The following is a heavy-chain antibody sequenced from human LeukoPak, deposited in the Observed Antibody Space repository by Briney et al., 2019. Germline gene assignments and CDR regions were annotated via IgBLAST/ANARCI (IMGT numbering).Heavy chain of an antibody. CDR2: IYYSGRT. D-gene: IGHD5-18*01. V-gene: IGHV4-39*01. Sequence: SETLSLTCSVVGGFLTSSNRYWGWIRQPPGKGLEWIGSIYYSGRTYYNPSLKSRATISVDTSKNQFSLKLSSVTAADTAVYYCARPDQRGYNYDYSAFDIWGQGTMVTVSS. CDR1: GGFLTSSNRY. J-gene: IGHJ3*02. CDR3: ARPDQRGYNYDYSAFDI.